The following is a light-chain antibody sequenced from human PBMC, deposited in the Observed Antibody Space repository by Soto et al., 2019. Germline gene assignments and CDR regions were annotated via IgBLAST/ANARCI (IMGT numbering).Light chain of an antibody. CDR2: GAS. CDR1: QNLRSS. J-gene: IGKJ1*01. Sequence: ERVMTQSPATLSLSPGERATLSCRASQNLRSSLAWYQQKPGQAPRLLIYGASTRATGIPARFSGSGSGTEFTLTISSLQSEDFAVYFCQQYNIWPQTFGQGTKVDI. CDR3: QQYNIWPQT. V-gene: IGKV3-15*01.